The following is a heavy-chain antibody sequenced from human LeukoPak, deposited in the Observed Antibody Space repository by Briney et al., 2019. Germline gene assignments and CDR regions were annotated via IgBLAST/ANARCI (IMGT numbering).Heavy chain of an antibody. J-gene: IGHJ4*02. D-gene: IGHD6-13*01. CDR3: ARRVAYISSWYPVDY. V-gene: IGHV5-51*01. Sequence: GESLKISCKTSGFSFTSYWIGWVRHMPGKGLEWMGIIYPGDSDTRYNPSFQGQVTISADKSISTAYLLWNSLKASDSAMYYCARRVAYISSWYPVDYWGQGTLVTVSS. CDR2: IYPGDSDT. CDR1: GFSFTSYW.